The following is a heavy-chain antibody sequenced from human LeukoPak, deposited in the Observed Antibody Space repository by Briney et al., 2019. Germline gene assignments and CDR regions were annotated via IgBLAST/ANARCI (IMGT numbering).Heavy chain of an antibody. V-gene: IGHV3-30-3*01. Sequence: GGSLRLSCAASGFTFSSYAMHWVRQAPGRGLEWVAVISYVGSNKYYADSVKGRFTISRDNSKNTLYLQMNSLRAEDTAEYYCARDRDGDYGRDYFDYWGQGTLVTVSS. D-gene: IGHD4-17*01. CDR2: ISYVGSNK. J-gene: IGHJ4*02. CDR1: GFTFSSYA. CDR3: ARDRDGDYGRDYFDY.